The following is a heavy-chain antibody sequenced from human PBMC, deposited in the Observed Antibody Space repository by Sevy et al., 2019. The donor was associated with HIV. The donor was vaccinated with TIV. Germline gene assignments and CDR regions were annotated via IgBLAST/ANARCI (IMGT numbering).Heavy chain of an antibody. CDR2: IRSKGNNYTT. J-gene: IGHJ4*02. Sequence: GGSLRLSCAASGFIFSGSAMHWVRQASGKGLEWVGRIRSKGNNYTTTYAASVKGRCTISRDDSKNTAYLQMNSLKTEDTGVYYSTRRRGFGTGGTGFEFDYWGQGTLVTVSS. D-gene: IGHD6-13*01. V-gene: IGHV3-73*01. CDR3: TRRRGFGTGGTGFEFDY. CDR1: GFIFSGSA.